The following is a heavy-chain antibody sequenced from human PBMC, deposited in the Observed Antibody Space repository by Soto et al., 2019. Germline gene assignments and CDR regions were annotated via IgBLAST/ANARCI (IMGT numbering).Heavy chain of an antibody. D-gene: IGHD6-13*01. CDR1: GFTFNAAW. J-gene: IGHJ4*02. Sequence: PGGSLRLSCAASGFTFNAAWMSWVRQAPGQGLERAGRIKSKTDGGTTDFAAPVKGRFTISRDDSKNTVYLQMNSLKIEDTAVYYCTTGLAAAGTNYWGQGTLVTVSS. V-gene: IGHV3-15*01. CDR2: IKSKTDGGTT. CDR3: TTGLAAAGTNY.